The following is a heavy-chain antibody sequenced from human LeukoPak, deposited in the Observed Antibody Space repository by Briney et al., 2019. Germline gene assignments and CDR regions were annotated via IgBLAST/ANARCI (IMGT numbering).Heavy chain of an antibody. CDR2: INPNSGGT. CDR1: GYTFTGYY. CDR3: ARAPPYYYDSSGYLDAFDI. V-gene: IGHV1-2*02. J-gene: IGHJ3*02. D-gene: IGHD3-22*01. Sequence: ASVKVSCKASGYTFTGYYMHWVRQAPGQGLEWMGWINPNSGGTNYAQKFQGRVTMTRDTSLSTAYMELSRLRSDDTAVYYCARAPPYYYDSSGYLDAFDIWGQGTMVTVSS.